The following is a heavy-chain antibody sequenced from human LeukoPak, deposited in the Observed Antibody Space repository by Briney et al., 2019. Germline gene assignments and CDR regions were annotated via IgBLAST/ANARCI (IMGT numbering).Heavy chain of an antibody. V-gene: IGHV5-51*01. CDR3: ARVDRRGYSDYTAILPDY. D-gene: IGHD5-12*01. J-gene: IGHJ4*02. CDR2: VYPHDSET. CDR1: GYNFISNW. Sequence: GESLKISCQGSGYNFISNWIGWVRQTPGKGLEFLGIVYPHDSETIYSPSFQGQVTVSVDKSISTAYLQWNSLKASDTAMYYCARVDRRGYSDYTAILPDYWGQGTLVTVSS.